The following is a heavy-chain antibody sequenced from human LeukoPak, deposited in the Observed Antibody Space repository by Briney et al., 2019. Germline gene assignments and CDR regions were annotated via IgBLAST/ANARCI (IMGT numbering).Heavy chain of an antibody. CDR3: ARVAYGSGTYGAFDY. V-gene: IGHV3-23*01. CDR1: GFTFSSHG. CDR2: ISGSGDNT. J-gene: IGHJ4*02. Sequence: GGSLRLSCAASGFTFSSHGMSWVRQAPGKGLEWVSTISGSGDNTYYADSVKGRFTISRDNSKNTLYLQMNSLRAEDTAVYYCARVAYGSGTYGAFDYWGQGTLVTVSS. D-gene: IGHD3-10*01.